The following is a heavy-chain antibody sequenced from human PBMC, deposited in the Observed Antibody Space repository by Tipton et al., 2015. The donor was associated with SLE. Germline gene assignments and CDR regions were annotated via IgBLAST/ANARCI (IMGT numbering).Heavy chain of an antibody. CDR1: GFTFSSDW. CDR2: MKVEERIT. V-gene: IGHV3-74*01. J-gene: IGHJ3*02. CDR3: AREGGAAGAFDI. D-gene: IGHD3-16*01. Sequence: SLRLSCAASGFTFSSDWRHWVRQAPGKGLVWVSVMKVEERITTYADSVKGRFTISRDNATNTLYLQMRSLRAEDTAVYYCAREGGAAGAFDIWGQGTMVTVSS.